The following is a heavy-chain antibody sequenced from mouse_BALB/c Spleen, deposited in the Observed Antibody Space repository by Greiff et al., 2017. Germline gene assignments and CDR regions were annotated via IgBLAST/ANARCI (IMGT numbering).Heavy chain of an antibody. Sequence: EVQLVESGGGLVKPGGSLKLSCAASGFTFSSYAMSWVRQSPEKGLEWVAEISSGGSYTYYPDTVTGRFTISRDNAKNTLYLEMSSLRSEDTAMYYCAMGEVSAWFAYWGQGTLVTVSA. CDR2: ISSGGSYT. J-gene: IGHJ3*01. CDR1: GFTFSSYA. CDR3: AMGEVSAWFAY. V-gene: IGHV5-9-4*01.